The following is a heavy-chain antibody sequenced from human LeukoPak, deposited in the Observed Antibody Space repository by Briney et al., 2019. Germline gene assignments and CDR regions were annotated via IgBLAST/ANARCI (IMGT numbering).Heavy chain of an antibody. V-gene: IGHV4-61*02. CDR2: IYTSGST. CDR3: ARVFNFNNWFDP. D-gene: IGHD3-3*01. CDR1: GCSISSGSYY. J-gene: IGHJ5*02. Sequence: QVQLQESGPGLVKPSHTLSLPCTVSGCSISSGSYYWSWIRQPAGKGLESIGRIYTSGSTNYNPSLKSRVTISVDTSKNQFSLKLSSVTAADTAVYYCARVFNFNNWFDPWGQGTLVTVSS.